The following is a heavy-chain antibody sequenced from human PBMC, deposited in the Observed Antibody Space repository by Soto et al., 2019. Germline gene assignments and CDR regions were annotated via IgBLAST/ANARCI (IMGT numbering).Heavy chain of an antibody. CDR3: ARSGYGGNDYYYYYGMDV. CDR1: GYTFTSYG. D-gene: IGHD4-17*01. Sequence: ASAKVSCKASGYTFTSYGISWVRQAPGQGLEWMGWISAYNGNTNYAQKLQGRVTMTTDTSTSTAYMELRSLRSDDTAVYYCARSGYGGNDYYYYYGMDVWGQGTTVTVSS. J-gene: IGHJ6*02. V-gene: IGHV1-18*01. CDR2: ISAYNGNT.